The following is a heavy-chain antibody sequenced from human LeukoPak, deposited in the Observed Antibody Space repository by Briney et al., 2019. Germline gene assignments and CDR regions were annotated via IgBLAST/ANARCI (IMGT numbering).Heavy chain of an antibody. J-gene: IGHJ4*02. CDR2: ISYDGSNK. CDR1: AFTFSSYA. Sequence: GGSLRLSCAASAFTFSSYAMHWVRQAPGKGLEWVAVISYDGSNKYYADSVKGRFTISRDDSKNTLYLQMNSLRAEDTAVYYCARVDTAMAFDYWGQGTLVTVSS. CDR3: ARVDTAMAFDY. D-gene: IGHD5-18*01. V-gene: IGHV3-30*04.